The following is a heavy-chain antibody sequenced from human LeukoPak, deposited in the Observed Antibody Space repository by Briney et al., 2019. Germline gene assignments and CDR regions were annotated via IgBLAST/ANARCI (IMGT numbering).Heavy chain of an antibody. Sequence: PSETLSLTCTVSGGSISSYYWSWIRQPPGKGLEWIGYIYYSGSTNYNPSLESRVTISVDTSKNQFSLKPSSVTAADTAVYYCARDGDSSGYYHHDAFDIWGQGTMVTVSS. CDR2: IYYSGST. CDR3: ARDGDSSGYYHHDAFDI. CDR1: GGSISSYY. D-gene: IGHD3-22*01. J-gene: IGHJ3*02. V-gene: IGHV4-59*01.